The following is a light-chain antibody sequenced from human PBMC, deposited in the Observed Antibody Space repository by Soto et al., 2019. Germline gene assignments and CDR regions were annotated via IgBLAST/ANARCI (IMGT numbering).Light chain of an antibody. CDR3: SSYTSSSTPLYV. Sequence: QSVLTQPASVSGPPGQSITISCTGTSSDVVGYNYVSWYQQHPGKAPKLMIYDVSNRPSGVSNRFSGSKSGNTASLTISGLQAEDEADYYCSSYTSSSTPLYVFGTGTKVTVL. CDR1: SSDVVGYNY. J-gene: IGLJ1*01. V-gene: IGLV2-14*01. CDR2: DVS.